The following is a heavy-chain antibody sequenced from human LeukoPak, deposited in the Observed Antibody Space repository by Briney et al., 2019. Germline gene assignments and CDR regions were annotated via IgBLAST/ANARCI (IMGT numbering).Heavy chain of an antibody. J-gene: IGHJ4*02. CDR2: ISAYNGDI. V-gene: IGHV1-18*01. CDR1: GYTFTDFG. Sequence: GASVKVXCKASGYTFTDFGISWVRQAPGLGPEWMGWISAYNGDIIYGQKFQGRVTMTTDTSISTAYMELSRLRSDDTAVYYCARANTYYDFWSGYSFFDYWGQGTLVTVSS. CDR3: ARANTYYDFWSGYSFFDY. D-gene: IGHD3-3*01.